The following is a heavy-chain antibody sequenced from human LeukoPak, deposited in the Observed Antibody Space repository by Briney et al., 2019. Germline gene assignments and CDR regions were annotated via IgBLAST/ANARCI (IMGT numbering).Heavy chain of an antibody. CDR3: AKDEAGDGYNLFDY. Sequence: GGSLRLSCAASGFIFSSYAMSWVRQAPGKGLEWVAAISGSGGSTYYADSVKGRFTISRDNSKNTLYLQMNSLRAEDTAVYYCAKDEAGDGYNLFDYWGQGTLVTVSS. V-gene: IGHV3-23*01. D-gene: IGHD5-24*01. CDR1: GFIFSSYA. J-gene: IGHJ4*02. CDR2: ISGSGGST.